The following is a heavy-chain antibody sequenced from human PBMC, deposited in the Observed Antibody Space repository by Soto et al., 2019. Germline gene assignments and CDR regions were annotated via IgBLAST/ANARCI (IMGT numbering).Heavy chain of an antibody. CDR2: ISGSGGST. CDR3: AKDRAASNYVYYYYGMDV. V-gene: IGHV3-23*01. D-gene: IGHD4-4*01. J-gene: IGHJ6*02. CDR1: GFTFSSYA. Sequence: GGSLRLSCAASGFTFSSYAMSWVRQAPGKGLEWVSAISGSGGSTYYADSVKGRFTISRDNSKNTLYLQMNSLRAEDTAVYYCAKDRAASNYVYYYYGMDVWGQGTTVTVSS.